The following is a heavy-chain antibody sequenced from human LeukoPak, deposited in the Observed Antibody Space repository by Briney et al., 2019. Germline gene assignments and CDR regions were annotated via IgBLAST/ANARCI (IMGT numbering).Heavy chain of an antibody. CDR1: GFTFSSYE. D-gene: IGHD1-1*01. Sequence: GGSLRLSCAASGFTFSSYEMNWVRQAPGKGLEWVSYISSSGSTIYYADSVKGRFTISRDNAKNSLYLQMNSLRAEDTAVYYCARGGNSSWKYYFDYWGQGTLVTVSS. CDR3: ARGGNSSWKYYFDY. CDR2: ISSSGSTI. V-gene: IGHV3-48*03. J-gene: IGHJ4*02.